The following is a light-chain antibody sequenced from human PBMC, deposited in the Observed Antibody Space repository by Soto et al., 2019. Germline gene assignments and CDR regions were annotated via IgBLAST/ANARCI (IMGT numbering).Light chain of an antibody. CDR3: LQDYDFPYT. CDR1: QSIKKS. Sequence: QMTQSPSSLSASVGDRVTITCRASQSIKKSLNWYQQKPGKAPKLLIFAASNLQSGVPSRFSGSGSGTDFTLTINDLQPEDVATYFCLQDYDFPYTFGQGTKVDIK. CDR2: AAS. J-gene: IGKJ2*01. V-gene: IGKV1-6*02.